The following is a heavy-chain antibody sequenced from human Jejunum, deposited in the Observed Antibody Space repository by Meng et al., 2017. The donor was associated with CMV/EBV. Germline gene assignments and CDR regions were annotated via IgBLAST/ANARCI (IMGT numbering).Heavy chain of an antibody. Sequence: SGFTFSSYAMSWVRQAPGKGLEWVSGISSSGTYTYYADSVKGRFTVSRDNSENTVYLQMNSLRAEDTAVYYCAKDTAAGIATATHFDYWGHGTLVTVSS. V-gene: IGHV3-23*01. CDR1: GFTFSSYA. CDR2: ISSSGTYT. J-gene: IGHJ4*01. D-gene: IGHD6-13*01. CDR3: AKDTAAGIATATHFDY.